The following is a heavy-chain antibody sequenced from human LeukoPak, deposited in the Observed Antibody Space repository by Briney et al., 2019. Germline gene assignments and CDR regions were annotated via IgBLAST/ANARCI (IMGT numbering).Heavy chain of an antibody. CDR1: GGSFSGYY. CDR3: ARRTSGYYYYGMDV. J-gene: IGHJ6*02. V-gene: IGHV4-34*01. CDR2: INHSGST. D-gene: IGHD2-2*01. Sequence: SETLSLTCAVYGGSFSGYYWSWIRQPPGKGLEWIGEINHSGSTNYNPSLKSRVTISVDTSKNQFSLKLSSVTAADTAVYYCARRTSGYYYYGMDVWGQGTTVTVSS.